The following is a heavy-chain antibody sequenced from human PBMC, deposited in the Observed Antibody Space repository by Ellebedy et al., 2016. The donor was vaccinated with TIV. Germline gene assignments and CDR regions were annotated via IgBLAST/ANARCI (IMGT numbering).Heavy chain of an antibody. CDR3: ARFEGYCSSTSCYGNWFDP. D-gene: IGHD2-2*01. J-gene: IGHJ5*02. CDR1: GYTFTGYY. CDR2: INPNSGGT. V-gene: IGHV1-2*02. Sequence: ASVKVSCXASGYTFTGYYMHWVRQAPGQGLEWMGWINPNSGGTNYAQKFQGRVTMTRDTSISTAYMELSRLRSDDTAVYYCARFEGYCSSTSCYGNWFDPWGQGTLVTVSS.